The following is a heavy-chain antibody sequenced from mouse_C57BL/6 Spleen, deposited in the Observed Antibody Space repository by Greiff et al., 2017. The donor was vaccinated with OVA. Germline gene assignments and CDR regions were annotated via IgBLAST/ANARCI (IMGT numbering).Heavy chain of an antibody. CDR3: ARDYYCSRYYFDY. CDR1: GYTFTDYN. V-gene: IGHV1-22*01. CDR2: INPNNGGT. D-gene: IGHD1-1*01. Sequence: EVQLQQSGPELVKPGASVKMSCKASGYTFTDYNMHWVKQSHGKSLEWIGYINPNNGGTSSNQKFKGKATLTVNKSSSTAYIELRSLTSEDSAVYYCARDYYCSRYYFDYWGQGTTLTVSS. J-gene: IGHJ2*01.